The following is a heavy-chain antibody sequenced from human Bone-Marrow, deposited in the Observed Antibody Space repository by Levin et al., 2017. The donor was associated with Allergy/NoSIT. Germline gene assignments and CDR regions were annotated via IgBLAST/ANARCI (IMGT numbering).Heavy chain of an antibody. CDR2: IKSKTDGGTT. J-gene: IGHJ4*02. Sequence: GGSLRLSCAASGFTFSNAWMSWVRQAPGKGLEWVGRIKSKTDGGTTDYAAPVKGRFTISRDDSKNTLYLQMNSLKTEDTAVYYCTTTYYYGSGSYYIGYYFDYWGQGTLVTVSS. V-gene: IGHV3-15*01. CDR1: GFTFSNAW. D-gene: IGHD3-10*01. CDR3: TTTYYYGSGSYYIGYYFDY.